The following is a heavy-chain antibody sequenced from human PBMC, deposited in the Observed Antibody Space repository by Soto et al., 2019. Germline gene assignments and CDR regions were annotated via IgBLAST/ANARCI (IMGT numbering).Heavy chain of an antibody. CDR3: AHPRGYGVFDAVDI. Sequence: PGGSLRLSCAASGFIFSTYAMNWVRQASGKGLEWVSAISSSGGSTYYAESVRGRFTISRDNSINTLYLQMSSLRTEDTAVYYCAHPRGYGVFDAVDIWGQGTMVTVSS. CDR2: ISSSGGST. D-gene: IGHD4-17*01. J-gene: IGHJ3*02. V-gene: IGHV3-23*01. CDR1: GFIFSTYA.